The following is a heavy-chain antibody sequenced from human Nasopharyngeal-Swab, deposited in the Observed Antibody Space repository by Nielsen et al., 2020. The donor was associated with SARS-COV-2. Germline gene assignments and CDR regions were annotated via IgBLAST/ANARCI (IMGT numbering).Heavy chain of an antibody. CDR1: GGTFSNYG. CDR2: VIPILNTS. J-gene: IGHJ4*02. V-gene: IGHV1-69*04. CDR3: ATINYFHHRSFSFEY. Sequence: SVKVSCKASGGTFSNYGISWVRQAPGQGLEWVGRVIPILNTSNYALKLQGRVSVTAEKSTNTAYMELSSLRSEDTAVYYCATINYFHHRSFSFEYWGQGSLVTVSS. D-gene: IGHD3-10*01.